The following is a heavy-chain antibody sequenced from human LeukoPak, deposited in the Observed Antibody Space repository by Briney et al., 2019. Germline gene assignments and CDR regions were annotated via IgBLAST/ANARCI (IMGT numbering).Heavy chain of an antibody. V-gene: IGHV3-23*01. CDR3: ARNRDSGWYFDY. D-gene: IGHD6-19*01. CDR1: GFTFSSYA. J-gene: IGHJ4*02. Sequence: PGGSLRLSCAASGFTFSSYAMSWVRQAPGKGLEWVSVVSDSGGNTDYADSVKGRFTISRDNSKNTLYLQMNSLRAEDTAVYYGARNRDSGWYFDYWGQGTLVSVSS. CDR2: VSDSGGNT.